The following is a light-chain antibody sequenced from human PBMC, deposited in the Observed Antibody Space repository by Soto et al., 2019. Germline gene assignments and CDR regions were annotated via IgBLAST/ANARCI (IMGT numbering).Light chain of an antibody. Sequence: EIVLTQSPDTLSLSPGERATLSCRASESVTSSHLAWYQQKRGQAPRLLLYGASSRATDIPDRFSGSGSGTDFTLTISRLEPEDFAVYYCQHYGSSSNTFGQGTRLEIK. CDR3: QHYGSSSNT. CDR2: GAS. V-gene: IGKV3-20*01. J-gene: IGKJ5*01. CDR1: ESVTSSH.